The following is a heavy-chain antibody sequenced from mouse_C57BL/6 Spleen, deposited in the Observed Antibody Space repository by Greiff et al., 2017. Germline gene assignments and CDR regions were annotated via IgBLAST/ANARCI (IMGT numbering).Heavy chain of an antibody. V-gene: IGHV1-80*01. Sequence: VKLQESGAELVKPGASVKISCKASGYAFSSYWMNWVKQRPGKGLEWIGQIYPGDGDTNYNGKFKGKATLTADKSSSTAYMQLSSLTSEDSAVYFCARGYSNYPDAMDYWGQGTSVTVSS. J-gene: IGHJ4*01. CDR2: IYPGDGDT. CDR3: ARGYSNYPDAMDY. D-gene: IGHD2-5*01. CDR1: GYAFSSYW.